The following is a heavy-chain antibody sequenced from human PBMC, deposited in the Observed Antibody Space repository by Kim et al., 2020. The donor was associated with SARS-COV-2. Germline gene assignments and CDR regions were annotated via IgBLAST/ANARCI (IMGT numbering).Heavy chain of an antibody. CDR1: GGSISSYY. J-gene: IGHJ4*02. D-gene: IGHD3-3*01. CDR2: IYYSGST. V-gene: IGHV4-59*01. CDR3: ARGSTIFGVVIHPFDY. Sequence: SETLSLTCTVSGGSISSYYWSWIRQPPGKGLEWIGYIYYSGSTNYNPSLKSRVTISVDTSKNQFSLKLSSVTAADTAVYYCARGSTIFGVVIHPFDYWGQGTLVTVSS.